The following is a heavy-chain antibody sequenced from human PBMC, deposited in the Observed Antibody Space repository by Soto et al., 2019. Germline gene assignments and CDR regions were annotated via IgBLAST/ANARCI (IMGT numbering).Heavy chain of an antibody. CDR1: GYTFSNFG. D-gene: IGHD6-19*01. V-gene: IGHV1-18*01. Sequence: QVQLVQSGTEVMTPGASVKVSCKASGYTFSNFGLSWVRQAPGQGLEWMGWISGYNGNTNSAQRFQGRVTMTTDTSSSRGYMEVRSLTSDDTAVYYCARDKGYGFGWSSSSGMDVWGQGTTVTVSS. CDR3: ARDKGYGFGWSSSSGMDV. J-gene: IGHJ6*02. CDR2: ISGYNGNT.